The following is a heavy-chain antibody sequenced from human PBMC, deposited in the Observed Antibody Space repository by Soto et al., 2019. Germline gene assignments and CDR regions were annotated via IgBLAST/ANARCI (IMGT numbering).Heavy chain of an antibody. CDR2: IIPKFDAA. D-gene: IGHD6-13*01. V-gene: IGHV1-69*06. CDR3: ARCVAAAGTLDYFDY. Sequence: QVQLVQSGAEVKKPGSSVNVSCKASGGSFSSYAISWVRQAPGQVLEWMGVIIPKFDAANYAQKFQGRVTITADKSTSTAYMELSSMRSDGTAVYYCARCVAAAGTLDYFDYWGQGTLVTVSS. J-gene: IGHJ4*02. CDR1: GGSFSSYA.